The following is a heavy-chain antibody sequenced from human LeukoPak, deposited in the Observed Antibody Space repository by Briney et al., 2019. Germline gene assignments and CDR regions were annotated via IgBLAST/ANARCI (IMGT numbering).Heavy chain of an antibody. CDR2: INSDGSST. CDR3: AREVSQLVRDLDY. D-gene: IGHD6-6*01. Sequence: GVSLRLSCAASGFTFSSYWMHWVRQAPGKGLVWVSRINSDGSSTSYADSVKGRFTISRDSAKNTLYLQMNSLRGEDTAVYYCAREVSQLVRDLDYWDQGTLVTVSS. V-gene: IGHV3-74*01. J-gene: IGHJ4*02. CDR1: GFTFSSYW.